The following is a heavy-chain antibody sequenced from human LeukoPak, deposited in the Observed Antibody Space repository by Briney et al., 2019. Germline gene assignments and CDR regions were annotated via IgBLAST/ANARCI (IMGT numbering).Heavy chain of an antibody. CDR2: INHSGST. Sequence: SETPSLTCAVYGGSFSGYYWSWIRQPPGKGLEWIGEINHSGSTNYNPSLKSRVTISVDTSKNQFSLKLSSVTAADTAVYYCARGIYFDYWGQGTLVTVSS. J-gene: IGHJ4*02. CDR3: ARGIYFDY. CDR1: GGSFSGYY. V-gene: IGHV4-34*01.